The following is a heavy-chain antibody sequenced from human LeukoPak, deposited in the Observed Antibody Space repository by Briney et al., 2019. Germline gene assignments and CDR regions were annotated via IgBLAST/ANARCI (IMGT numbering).Heavy chain of an antibody. CDR1: GFTFSSYA. D-gene: IGHD2-8*01. CDR3: AKDLPGRSNA. Sequence: PGGSLRLSCAASGFTFSSYAMHWVRQAPGKGLEWVSAISGSGGSTYYADFVKGRFTISRDNSKNTLYMQMNSLRAEDTAVYYCAKDLPGRSNAWGQGTLVTVSS. CDR2: ISGSGGST. V-gene: IGHV3-23*01. J-gene: IGHJ5*02.